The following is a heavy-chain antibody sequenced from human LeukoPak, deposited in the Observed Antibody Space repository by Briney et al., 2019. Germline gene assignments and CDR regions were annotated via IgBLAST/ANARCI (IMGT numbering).Heavy chain of an antibody. Sequence: GESLKISCKASGYRFPSYWIGWVRQMPGKGLEWMGMIYPGDSEVRYGPAFQGQVTISADKSVNTAYLQWSSLKASDTAIYYCATEIGSGWFYDYWGQGTLVTVSS. CDR1: GYRFPSYW. CDR2: IYPGDSEV. J-gene: IGHJ4*02. D-gene: IGHD6-19*01. V-gene: IGHV5-51*01. CDR3: ATEIGSGWFYDY.